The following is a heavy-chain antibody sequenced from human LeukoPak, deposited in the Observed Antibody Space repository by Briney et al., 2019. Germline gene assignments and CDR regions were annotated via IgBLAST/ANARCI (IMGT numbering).Heavy chain of an antibody. CDR3: ARHVQDLGIKV. J-gene: IGHJ6*02. V-gene: IGHV4-39*01. CDR1: GASISSSDSY. CDR2: IYRRGST. Sequence: SETLSLTCTVSGASISSSDSYWSWIRQPPGKGLEWIGSIYRRGSTSYNPSLKSRVTVSEDMSKNHFSLRLSSVTAADTTVYYCARHVQDLGIKVWGQGTTVSVSS.